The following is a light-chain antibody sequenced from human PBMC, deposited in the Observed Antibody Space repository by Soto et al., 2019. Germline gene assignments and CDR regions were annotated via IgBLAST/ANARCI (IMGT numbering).Light chain of an antibody. CDR1: SSDLGSYNL. Sequence: QSVLTQPASVSGSPGQSITVSCTGTSSDLGSYNLVSWYQQHPGKAPKLMIYEGSKRPSGVSYRFSGSKSGNTASLTISGLQTEDEADYYCCSYAGSSTFVFXTGTKVTVL. CDR3: CSYAGSSTFV. CDR2: EGS. J-gene: IGLJ1*01. V-gene: IGLV2-23*01.